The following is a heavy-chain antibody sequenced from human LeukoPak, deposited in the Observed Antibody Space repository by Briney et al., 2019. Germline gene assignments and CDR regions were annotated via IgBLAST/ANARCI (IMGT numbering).Heavy chain of an antibody. Sequence: GGSLRLSCTASGFTFGDYAMSWVRQAPGKGLEWVGFIRSKAYDGTTEYAASVKGRFTISRDDSKSIAYLQMNSLKTEDTAVYYCTRVGTTYYFDYWGQGTLVTVSS. V-gene: IGHV3-49*04. D-gene: IGHD1-1*01. CDR1: GFTFGDYA. CDR2: IRSKAYDGTT. CDR3: TRVGTTYYFDY. J-gene: IGHJ4*02.